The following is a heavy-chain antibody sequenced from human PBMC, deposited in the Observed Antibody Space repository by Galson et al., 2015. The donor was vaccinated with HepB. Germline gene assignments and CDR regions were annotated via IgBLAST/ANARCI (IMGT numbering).Heavy chain of an antibody. V-gene: IGHV4-39*02. CDR3: ARAADDSRTYLWSD. CDR2: IYYTENT. J-gene: IGHJ4*02. D-gene: IGHD2-21*01. CDR1: GVSIRNNRYY. Sequence: ETLSLTCSVSGVSIRNNRYYWGWIRQSPGKGLEWLGNIYYTENTYYNPSLNGRLTVSQDKSKNHFTLNLRSVTAADTAVYYCARAADDSRTYLWSDWGQGTRVIVSS.